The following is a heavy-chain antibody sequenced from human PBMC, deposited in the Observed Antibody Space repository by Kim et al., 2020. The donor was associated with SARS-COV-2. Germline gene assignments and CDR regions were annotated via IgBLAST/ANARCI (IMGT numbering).Heavy chain of an antibody. V-gene: IGHV3-53*01. J-gene: IGHJ4*02. CDR2: T. Sequence: TNEADSVDGRLTNARDNSKHPLYCQMNSRRAEDTAVYYCARVWWPTTLDFWGQGTLVTVSS. D-gene: IGHD2-15*01. CDR3: ARVWWPTTLDF.